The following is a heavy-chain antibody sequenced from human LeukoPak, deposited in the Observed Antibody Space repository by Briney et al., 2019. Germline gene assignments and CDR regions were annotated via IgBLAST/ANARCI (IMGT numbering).Heavy chain of an antibody. CDR2: IHPRDSDT. V-gene: IGHV5-51*01. CDR3: ARRYCSGSSCYLFDY. D-gene: IGHD2-15*01. J-gene: IGHJ4*02. CDR1: GYSFTNYW. Sequence: GESLKISCKGSGYSFTNYWIGWVRQMPGKGLEWMGIIHPRDSDTRYSPSFQGQVTISADKSISTAYLQWSSLKASDTAMYYCARRYCSGSSCYLFDYGGQGTLVTVSS.